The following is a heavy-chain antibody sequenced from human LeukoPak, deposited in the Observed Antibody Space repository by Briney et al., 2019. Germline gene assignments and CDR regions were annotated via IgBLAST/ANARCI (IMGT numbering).Heavy chain of an antibody. CDR2: IKSKTAGGST. CDR1: GFTFSNAW. Sequence: GGSLRLSCAASGFTFSNAWMSWVCQPPGPGLELVGRIKSKTAGGSTDYAAPAKGRFTMSRDDSKNTVYLQMNSLKTVDTAVYYCTIRLGHDTGVLRYFGWFPGTRGGYFDYWSQGTLVTVSS. D-gene: IGHD3-9*01. CDR3: TIRLGHDTGVLRYFGWFPGTRGGYFDY. J-gene: IGHJ4*02. V-gene: IGHV3-15*01.